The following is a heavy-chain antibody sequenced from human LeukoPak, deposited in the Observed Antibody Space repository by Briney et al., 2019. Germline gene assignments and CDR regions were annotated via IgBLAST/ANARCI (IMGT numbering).Heavy chain of an antibody. CDR1: GYTFTSYD. J-gene: IGHJ5*02. CDR3: ARGRSVTIFGVVIMEIRDNWFDP. Sequence: ASVKVSCKASGYTFTSYDINWVRQATGQGLEWMGWMNPNSGNTGYAQKFQGRVTITRNTSISTAYMELSSLRSEDTAVYYCARGRSVTIFGVVIMEIRDNWFDPWGQGTLVTVS. D-gene: IGHD3-3*01. CDR2: MNPNSGNT. V-gene: IGHV1-8*03.